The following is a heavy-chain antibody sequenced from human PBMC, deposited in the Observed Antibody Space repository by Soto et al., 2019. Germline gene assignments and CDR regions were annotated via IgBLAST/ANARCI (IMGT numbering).Heavy chain of an antibody. Sequence: GESRKISCKGSGYSFTTYWSGWVRQMPGKGLEWMGIIYPSDSDTRYSPSFQGQVTISADKSITTAYLQWSSLKASDTAVYYCARKPGRAFDIWGQGTMVTVSS. CDR3: ARKPGRAFDI. CDR1: GYSFTTYW. J-gene: IGHJ3*02. V-gene: IGHV5-51*01. CDR2: IYPSDSDT.